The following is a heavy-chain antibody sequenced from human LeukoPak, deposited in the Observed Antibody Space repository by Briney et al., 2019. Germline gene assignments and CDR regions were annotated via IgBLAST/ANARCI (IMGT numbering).Heavy chain of an antibody. CDR1: GFSVSSYA. V-gene: IGHV3-23*01. Sequence: PGGSLRLSCAASGFSVSSYAMSWVRQAPGKGLEWLSAITGSDDATYHADSVKGRFTISRDRSKKTLYLEMNGLRAEDTAVYHCAKSRSVADAFDIWGRGAMVTVSS. CDR3: AKSRSVADAFDI. D-gene: IGHD6-19*01. J-gene: IGHJ3*02. CDR2: ITGSDDAT.